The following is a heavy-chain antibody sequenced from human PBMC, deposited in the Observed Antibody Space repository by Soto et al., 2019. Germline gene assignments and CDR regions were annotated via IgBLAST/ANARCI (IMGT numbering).Heavy chain of an antibody. Sequence: VGSLRLSCAASGFTFSSYGMHWVRQAPGKGLEWVAVISYDGSNKYYADSVKGRFTISRDNSKNTLYLQMSSLRAEDTAVYYCAKEIPIVSLAPGRYGMDVWGQGTTVTVSS. J-gene: IGHJ6*02. V-gene: IGHV3-30*18. D-gene: IGHD3-16*02. CDR3: AKEIPIVSLAPGRYGMDV. CDR1: GFTFSSYG. CDR2: ISYDGSNK.